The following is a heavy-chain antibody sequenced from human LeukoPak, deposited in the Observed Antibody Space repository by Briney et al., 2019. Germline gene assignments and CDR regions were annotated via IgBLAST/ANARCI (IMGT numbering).Heavy chain of an antibody. Sequence: GGSLRLSCAASGFTFSSYAMHWVRQAPGKGLEWVAVISYDGSNKYYADSVKGRFPISRDNSKNTLYLQMNSLRAEDTAVYYCAREFWKEIYAFDIWGQGTMVTVSS. V-gene: IGHV3-30-3*01. CDR2: ISYDGSNK. J-gene: IGHJ3*02. CDR1: GFTFSSYA. D-gene: IGHD1-1*01. CDR3: AREFWKEIYAFDI.